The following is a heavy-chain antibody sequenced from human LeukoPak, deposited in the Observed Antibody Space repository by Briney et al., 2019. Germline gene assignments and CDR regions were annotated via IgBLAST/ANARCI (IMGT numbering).Heavy chain of an antibody. CDR3: AKRGVQGYMDV. CDR1: GFQFGGFV. D-gene: IGHD1-26*01. Sequence: GGSLRLASAASGFQFGGFVMHWVRQAPGQGLEWVSSISGDGENTYCTASVRGRFTISRDNSKNILNLQMSSLRAEETALYYCAKRGVQGYMDVWGKGTTVIVSS. V-gene: IGHV3-23*01. J-gene: IGHJ6*03. CDR2: ISGDGENT.